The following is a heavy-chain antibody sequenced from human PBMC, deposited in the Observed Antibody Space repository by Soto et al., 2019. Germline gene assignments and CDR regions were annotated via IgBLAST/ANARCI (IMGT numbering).Heavy chain of an antibody. Sequence: QVQLVQSGAEVKKPGASVKVSCKASGYTFTSYGISWVRQAPGQGLEWMGWISAYNGNTNYAQKLQGRVTMTTDTSTRTAYIDLRRLRSYDTAVYYCARDVFDTRCAHPSYFALCRRGTLVTLSS. CDR1: GYTFTSYG. J-gene: IGHJ2*01. D-gene: IGHD2-21*01. CDR2: ISAYNGNT. CDR3: ARDVFDTRCAHPSYFAL. V-gene: IGHV1-18*01.